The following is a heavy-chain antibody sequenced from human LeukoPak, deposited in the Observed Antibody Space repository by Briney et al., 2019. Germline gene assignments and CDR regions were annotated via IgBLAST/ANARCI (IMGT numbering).Heavy chain of an antibody. Sequence: GGSLRLSCAASGFTFDDYGMNWVRQAPGKGLEWVSGINWNGDSTGYADSVKGRFTISRDNAKNSLYLQMNSLRAEDTAVYYCTRVRGGYPFDSWGQGTLVTVSS. J-gene: IGHJ4*02. CDR1: GFTFDDYG. CDR2: INWNGDST. CDR3: TRVRGGYPFDS. V-gene: IGHV3-20*04. D-gene: IGHD2-15*01.